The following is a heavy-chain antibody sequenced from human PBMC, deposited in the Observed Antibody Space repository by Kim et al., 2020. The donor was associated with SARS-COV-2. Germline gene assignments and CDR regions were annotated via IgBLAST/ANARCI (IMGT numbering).Heavy chain of an antibody. Sequence: SETLSLTCAVSGASISSSYWSWIRQPPGKGLEWIGYIYYSGSTDYNPSLKSRVTMSVDTSKNQFSLKLSSVTAADTAMYYCARVTTVTTYLTYWNFDLWGRGTLVTVSS. CDR3: ARVTTVTTYLTYWNFDL. CDR1: GASISSSY. J-gene: IGHJ2*01. D-gene: IGHD4-17*01. CDR2: IYYSGST. V-gene: IGHV4-59*01.